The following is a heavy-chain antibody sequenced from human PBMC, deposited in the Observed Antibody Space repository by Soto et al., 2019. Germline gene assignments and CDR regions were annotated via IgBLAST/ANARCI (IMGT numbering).Heavy chain of an antibody. CDR2: IIPIFGTA. D-gene: IGHD3-3*01. Sequence: APVKVSCKASGGTFSSHAMSWVRQAPGQGLEWMGGIIPIFGTANYAQKFQGRVTITADESTSTAYMELSSLRSEDTAVYYCGRGRSPIFGVVIIYYYGMDVWGQGTTVTVSS. V-gene: IGHV1-69*13. CDR1: GGTFSSHA. J-gene: IGHJ6*02. CDR3: GRGRSPIFGVVIIYYYGMDV.